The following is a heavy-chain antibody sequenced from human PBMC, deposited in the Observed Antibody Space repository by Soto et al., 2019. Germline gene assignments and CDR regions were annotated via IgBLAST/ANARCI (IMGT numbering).Heavy chain of an antibody. CDR1: GYTFSNYY. D-gene: IGHD5-12*01. CDR3: ARDMVATVRPFDY. V-gene: IGHV1-46*01. CDR2: IDPSGGTT. Sequence: QVQLVQSGAEVKKPGASVKVSCKASGYTFSNYYLQWVRQAPGQGLEWMGMIDPSGGTTNYAQKFQGRMTLTRDTSTSTVYMQLSSLRSDDTAVYYCARDMVATVRPFDYWGQGTLVTVSS. J-gene: IGHJ4*02.